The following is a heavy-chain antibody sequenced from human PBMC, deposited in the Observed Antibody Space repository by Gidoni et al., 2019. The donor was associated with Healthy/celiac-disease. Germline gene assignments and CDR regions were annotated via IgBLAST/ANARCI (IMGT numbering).Heavy chain of an antibody. Sequence: QVQLGESGGGVVQPGRSLRLSSAASGLPFSSYGMHWVRQAPGKGLGWVAVISYDGSNKYYADSVKGRLTISRDNSKNTLYLQMNSLRAEDTAVYYCAKDDFWSGYYTGLWHYWGQGTLVTVSS. D-gene: IGHD3-3*01. CDR1: GLPFSSYG. V-gene: IGHV3-30*18. J-gene: IGHJ4*02. CDR2: ISYDGSNK. CDR3: AKDDFWSGYYTGLWHY.